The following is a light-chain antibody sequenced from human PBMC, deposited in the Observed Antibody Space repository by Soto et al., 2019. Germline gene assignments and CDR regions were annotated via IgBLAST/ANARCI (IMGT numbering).Light chain of an antibody. CDR1: SSSIGAGYD. CDR2: QNN. J-gene: IGLJ2*01. V-gene: IGLV1-40*01. CDR3: QSYDSSLSAVV. Sequence: QSVLTQPPSVSGAPGQRVSISCTGSSSSIGAGYDVHWYEHLPGTAPKLLIYQNNNRPSGVPDRFSGSKSGTSASLAITGLQAEDEADYYCQSYDSSLSAVVFCGGTKLTVL.